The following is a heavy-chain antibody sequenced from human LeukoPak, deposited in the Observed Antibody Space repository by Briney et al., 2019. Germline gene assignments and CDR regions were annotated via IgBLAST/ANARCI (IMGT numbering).Heavy chain of an antibody. J-gene: IGHJ3*02. Sequence: ASVKVSCKSSGYTFITYGITWVRQAPGQGLECMGWISAYNGHTNYAQKFQGRVTMTTDTSTSTAYMELRNLRSDDTAVYYCARVWYYDTSGYYSVAAFDMWGQGTMVTVSS. D-gene: IGHD3-22*01. CDR2: ISAYNGHT. V-gene: IGHV1-18*01. CDR1: GYTFITYG. CDR3: ARVWYYDTSGYYSVAAFDM.